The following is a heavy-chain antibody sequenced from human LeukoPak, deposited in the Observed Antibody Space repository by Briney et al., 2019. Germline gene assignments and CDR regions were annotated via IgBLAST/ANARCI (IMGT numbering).Heavy chain of an antibody. D-gene: IGHD3-3*01. CDR3: ARDELRFLEWLLSGNFDY. CDR1: GFTFSSYS. V-gene: IGHV3-21*01. Sequence: GGSLRLSCAASGFTFSSYSMNWVRQAPGKGLEWVSSISSSSSYIYYADSVKGRFTISRDNAKNSLYLQMNSLRAEDTAVYYCARDELRFLEWLLSGNFDYWGQGTLVTVSS. J-gene: IGHJ4*02. CDR2: ISSSSSYI.